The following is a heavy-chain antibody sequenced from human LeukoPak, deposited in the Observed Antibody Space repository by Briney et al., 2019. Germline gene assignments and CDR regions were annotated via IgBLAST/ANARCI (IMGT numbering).Heavy chain of an antibody. Sequence: GGSLRLSCAASGFTFSSYWMHWVRQAPGKGLVWVSRINSDGSSTSYADSVKGRFTTSRDNAKNTPYLQMNSLRAEDTAVYYCARANYYGSGRAAFDIWGQGTMVTVSS. CDR3: ARANYYGSGRAAFDI. V-gene: IGHV3-74*01. D-gene: IGHD3-10*01. J-gene: IGHJ3*02. CDR1: GFTFSSYW. CDR2: INSDGSST.